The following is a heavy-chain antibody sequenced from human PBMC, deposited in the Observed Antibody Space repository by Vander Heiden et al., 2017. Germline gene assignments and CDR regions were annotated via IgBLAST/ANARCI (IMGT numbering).Heavy chain of an antibody. CDR2: ISWNSGSI. V-gene: IGHV3-9*01. CDR1: GFTLDDYA. D-gene: IGHD6-19*01. CDR3: AKDRGSGWPYYYYGMDV. Sequence: EVQLVESGGGLVQPGRSLRLSCAASGFTLDDYAMHWVRQAPGKGLEWVSGISWNSGSIGYADSVKGRFTISRDNAKNSLYLQMNSLRAEDTALYYCAKDRGSGWPYYYYGMDVWGQGTTVTVSS. J-gene: IGHJ6*02.